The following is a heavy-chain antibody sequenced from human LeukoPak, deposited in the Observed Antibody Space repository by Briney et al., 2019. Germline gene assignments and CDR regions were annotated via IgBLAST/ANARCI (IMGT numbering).Heavy chain of an antibody. D-gene: IGHD3-9*01. V-gene: IGHV5-51*01. J-gene: IGHJ4*02. CDR1: GYSFTSDW. Sequence: ESLKISCKGSGYSFTSDWIGWVRQMPGKGLEWMGIIYPGGSEIRYSPSFQGQVTFSVDKSITTAYLQWSSLKASDTAMYYSARVQKNWFPFDYWGQGTLVTVSS. CDR3: ARVQKNWFPFDY. CDR2: IYPGGSEI.